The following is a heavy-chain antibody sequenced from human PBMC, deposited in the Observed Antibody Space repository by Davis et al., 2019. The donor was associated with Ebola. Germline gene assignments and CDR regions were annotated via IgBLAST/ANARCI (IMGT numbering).Heavy chain of an antibody. Sequence: ASVKVSCKASGYTFTGYYMHWVRQAPRQGLEWMGRINPNSGGTNYAQKFQGRVTMTRDTSISTAYMELSRLRSDDTAVYYCARGGYCSGGSCYYFDYWGQGTLVTVSS. J-gene: IGHJ4*02. V-gene: IGHV1-2*06. D-gene: IGHD2-15*01. CDR1: GYTFTGYY. CDR3: ARGGYCSGGSCYYFDY. CDR2: INPNSGGT.